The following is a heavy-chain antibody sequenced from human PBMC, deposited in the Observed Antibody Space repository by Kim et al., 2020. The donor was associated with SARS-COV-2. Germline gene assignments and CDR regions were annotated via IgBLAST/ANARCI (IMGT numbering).Heavy chain of an antibody. J-gene: IGHJ5*02. CDR3: ARDLGQGFEP. CDR1: GFTFSTYA. D-gene: IGHD1-26*01. CDR2: ISYDGSNK. Sequence: GGSLRLSCAASGFTFSTYAMHWVRQAPGKGLEWVALISYDGSNKYYADSVKGRFTISRDNSKNTLYLQMNSLRAEDTAVYYCARDLGQGFEPWGQGPLVTVPS. V-gene: IGHV3-30-3*01.